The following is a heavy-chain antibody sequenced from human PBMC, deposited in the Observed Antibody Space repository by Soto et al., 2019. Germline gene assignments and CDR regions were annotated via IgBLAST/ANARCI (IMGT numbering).Heavy chain of an antibody. J-gene: IGHJ4*02. Sequence: QVQLLESGGGVVQPGGSLRLSCAASGFTFRYYGLHWIRQAPGKGLEWVAVIFFDGTKKNYTESVKGRFTISRDNSKNTLFLQMDSLRVEDSGIYYCARRHDELSDLDHWGQGTLVTVSS. CDR2: IFFDGTKK. D-gene: IGHD1-1*01. CDR1: GFTFRYYG. CDR3: ARRHDELSDLDH. V-gene: IGHV3-33*01.